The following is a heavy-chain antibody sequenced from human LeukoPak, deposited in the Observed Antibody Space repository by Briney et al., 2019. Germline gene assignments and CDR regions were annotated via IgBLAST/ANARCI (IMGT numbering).Heavy chain of an antibody. CDR1: GGTFSSYA. V-gene: IGHV1-69*04. J-gene: IGHJ4*02. CDR2: IIPILGIA. CDR3: ARPAPYYDFLSGYSYYFDY. D-gene: IGHD3-3*01. Sequence: SVKVSCKASGGTFSSYAISWVRQAPGQGLEWMGRIIPILGIANYAQKFQGRVTITADKSTSTAYMELSSLRSEDTAVYYCARPAPYYDFLSGYSYYFDYWGQGTLVTVSS.